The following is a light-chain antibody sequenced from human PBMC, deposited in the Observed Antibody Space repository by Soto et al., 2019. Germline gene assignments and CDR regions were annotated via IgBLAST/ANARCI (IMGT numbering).Light chain of an antibody. Sequence: QSVLTQPASVSGSPGQSITISCTGTSSDVGGYNYVSWYQQHPGKAPKLMIYEVNNRPSGVSNRFSGSKSGNTASLTISGLQAEDEADYHCSSYISSSTLVFGTGTKVTVL. CDR3: SSYISSSTLV. V-gene: IGLV2-14*01. CDR1: SSDVGGYNY. CDR2: EVN. J-gene: IGLJ1*01.